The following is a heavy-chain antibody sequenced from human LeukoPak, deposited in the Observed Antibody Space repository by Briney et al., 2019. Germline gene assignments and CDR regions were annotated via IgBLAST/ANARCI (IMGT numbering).Heavy chain of an antibody. Sequence: ASVKVSCKVSGYTLTELSMQWVRQAPGKGLEWMGGFDPEEGEAIYAQTYQGRVTMTEDTSTDTAYMELSSLRSGDTAVYYCASTRIPMLRGPFDPWGQGTLVTVSS. CDR2: FDPEEGEA. D-gene: IGHD3-10*01. V-gene: IGHV1-24*01. J-gene: IGHJ5*02. CDR1: GYTLTELS. CDR3: ASTRIPMLRGPFDP.